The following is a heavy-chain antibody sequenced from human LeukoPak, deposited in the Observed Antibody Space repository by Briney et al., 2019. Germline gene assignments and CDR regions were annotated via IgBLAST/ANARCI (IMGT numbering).Heavy chain of an antibody. D-gene: IGHD3-3*01. Sequence: GGSLRLSCAASGFTFSSYGMHWVRQAPGKGLEWVAVISYDGSNKYYADSVKGRFTMSRDNSKNTLYLQMNSVRAEDTAVYYCAKDVLRFLEWLPDYWGQGTLVTVSS. CDR2: ISYDGSNK. CDR3: AKDVLRFLEWLPDY. CDR1: GFTFSSYG. V-gene: IGHV3-30*18. J-gene: IGHJ4*02.